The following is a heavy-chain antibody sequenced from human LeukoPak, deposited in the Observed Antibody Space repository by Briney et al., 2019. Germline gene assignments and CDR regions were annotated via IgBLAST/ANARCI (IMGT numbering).Heavy chain of an antibody. J-gene: IGHJ2*01. V-gene: IGHV4-59*08. CDR3: ARLDYSTCYFDL. CDR1: GGSISSYY. CDR2: IYYSGST. D-gene: IGHD4-11*01. Sequence: PSETLSLTCTVSGGSISSYYWSWIRQPPGKGLEWIGYIYYSGSTNYNPSLKSRVTISVDTSKNQFSLKLSSVTAADTAVYYCARLDYSTCYFDLWGRGTLVTVSS.